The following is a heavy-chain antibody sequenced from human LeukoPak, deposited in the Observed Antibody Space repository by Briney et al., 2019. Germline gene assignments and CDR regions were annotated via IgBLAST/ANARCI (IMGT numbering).Heavy chain of an antibody. Sequence: KSSETLSLTCTVSGDSVTNTRYYWGWIRQPPGKGLEWIGTIYYTGDTYYNPSLKSRVTISVDTSKNQFSLKLSSVTAADTAVYYCARSRGYSYGYSGYWGQGTLVTVSS. CDR2: IYYTGDT. J-gene: IGHJ4*02. D-gene: IGHD5-18*01. V-gene: IGHV4-39*07. CDR3: ARSRGYSYGYSGY. CDR1: GDSVTNTRYY.